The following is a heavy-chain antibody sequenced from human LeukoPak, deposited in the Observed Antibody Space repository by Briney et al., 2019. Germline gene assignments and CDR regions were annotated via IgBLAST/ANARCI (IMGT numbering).Heavy chain of an antibody. CDR1: GFTVSSNY. J-gene: IGHJ4*02. V-gene: IGHV3-53*01. Sequence: GGSLRLSCAASGFTVSSNYMSWVRQAPGKGVEWVSVIYSGGSTYYSDSVKGRFTISRDNSKNTLYLQMNSLRAEDTAVYYCARDRYCSGGSCYPPGDWGQGTLVTVSS. CDR3: ARDRYCSGGSCYPPGD. CDR2: IYSGGST. D-gene: IGHD2-15*01.